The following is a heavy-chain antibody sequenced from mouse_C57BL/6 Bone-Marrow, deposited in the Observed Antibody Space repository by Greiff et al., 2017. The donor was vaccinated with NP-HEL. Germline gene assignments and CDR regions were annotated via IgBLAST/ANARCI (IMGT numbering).Heavy chain of an antibody. J-gene: IGHJ3*01. CDR1: GFTFSSYA. Sequence: EVKLMESGGGLVKPGGSLKLSCAASGFTFSSYAMSWVRQTPEKRLEWVATISDGGSYTYYPDNVKGRFTISRDNAKNNLYLQMSHLKSEDTAMYCCARAGYGISYPFAYWGQGTLVTVSA. CDR3: ARAGYGISYPFAY. CDR2: ISDGGSYT. D-gene: IGHD1-1*01. V-gene: IGHV5-4*03.